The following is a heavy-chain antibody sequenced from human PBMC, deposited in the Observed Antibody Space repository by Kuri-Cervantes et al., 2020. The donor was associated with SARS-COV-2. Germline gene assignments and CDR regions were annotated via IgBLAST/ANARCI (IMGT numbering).Heavy chain of an antibody. J-gene: IGHJ4*02. D-gene: IGHD3-10*01. CDR2: INHTG. V-gene: IGHV4-34*01. CDR3: ATRDSGSYYSPTYSPHYFDY. Sequence: SETLSLTCAVYGGSFSGDYWSWIRQPPGKGLEWIGEINHTGKYNPSLKSRVTISVDTSKNQFSLKLSSVTAADTAVYYCATRDSGSYYSPTYSPHYFDYWGQGTLVTVSS. CDR1: GGSFSGDY.